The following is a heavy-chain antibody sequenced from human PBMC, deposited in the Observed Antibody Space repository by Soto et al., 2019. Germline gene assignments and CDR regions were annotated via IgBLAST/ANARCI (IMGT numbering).Heavy chain of an antibody. Sequence: QVQLQESGPGLVKPSETLSLTCTVSGVSFSTYYWSWIRQAPGKGLEWIGYIDYSGSSNYTPSLKSRVTMSVDTSKLQLSLKLSSVTAADTAVYYCARDQGGPFDYWGEGALVSVSS. CDR2: IDYSGSS. CDR1: GVSFSTYY. CDR3: ARDQGGPFDY. J-gene: IGHJ4*02. D-gene: IGHD2-15*01. V-gene: IGHV4-59*01.